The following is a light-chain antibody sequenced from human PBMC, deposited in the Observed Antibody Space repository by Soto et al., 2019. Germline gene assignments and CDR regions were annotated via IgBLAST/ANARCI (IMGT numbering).Light chain of an antibody. CDR3: QQTYRTPQIT. J-gene: IGKJ5*01. CDR2: AAS. Sequence: DILMTKTPSSLSASVGDRVTITCRASQSISSYLNWYQQKPGKAPKLLIYAASSLQSGVPSRFSGSGSGTDFTLTISSLQFEDFETYYYQQTYRTPQITFGPGTRLDIK. V-gene: IGKV1-39*01. CDR1: QSISSY.